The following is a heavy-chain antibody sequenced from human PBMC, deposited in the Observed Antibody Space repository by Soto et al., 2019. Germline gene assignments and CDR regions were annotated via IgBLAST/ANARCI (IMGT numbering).Heavy chain of an antibody. CDR1: GFTFSNAW. CDR2: IKSKTDGGTT. Sequence: GGSLRLSCAASGFTFSNAWMNWVRQAPGKGLEWVGRIKSKTDGGTTDYAAPVKGRFTISRDDSKNTLYLQMNSLKTEDTAVYYCTTVRRIADLIIYFDYWGQGTLVTVSS. V-gene: IGHV3-15*07. J-gene: IGHJ4*02. CDR3: TTVRRIADLIIYFDY. D-gene: IGHD6-13*01.